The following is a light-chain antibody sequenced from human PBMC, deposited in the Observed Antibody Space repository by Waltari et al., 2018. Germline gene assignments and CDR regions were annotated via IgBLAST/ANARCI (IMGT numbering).Light chain of an antibody. CDR2: SNN. J-gene: IGLJ2*01. CDR3: AAWDDSLNGPV. V-gene: IGLV1-44*01. Sequence: QSVLTQPPSASGTPGQRVTISCSGSSSNLGSNIVNWYQQLPGTAPKLLLYSNNQRPSGVPARFSGSKSGTSASLAISGLQSEDEADYYCAAWDDSLNGPVFGGGTKLTVL. CDR1: SSNLGSNI.